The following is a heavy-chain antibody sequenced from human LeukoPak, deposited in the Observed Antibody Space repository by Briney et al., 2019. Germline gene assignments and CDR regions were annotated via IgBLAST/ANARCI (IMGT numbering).Heavy chain of an antibody. D-gene: IGHD3-3*01. Sequence: GGSLRLSCAASGFTFSSYAMSWVRQAPGKGLEWVSAISGSGGSTYYADSVKGRFTISRDNSKNTLYLQMNSLRAEDTAVYYCAKEPYYDFWSGPLLATGDYWGQGTLVTVSS. CDR1: GFTFSSYA. CDR2: ISGSGGST. CDR3: AKEPYYDFWSGPLLATGDY. J-gene: IGHJ4*02. V-gene: IGHV3-23*01.